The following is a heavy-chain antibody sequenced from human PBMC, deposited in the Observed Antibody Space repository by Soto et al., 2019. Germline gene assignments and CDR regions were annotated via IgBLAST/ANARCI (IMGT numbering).Heavy chain of an antibody. CDR1: GGSISRGDYF. V-gene: IGHV4-30-4*01. J-gene: IGHJ6*02. CDR2: IYYSGST. D-gene: IGHD3-3*01. CDR3: ARRGMNNDFWSGSSSYYYYAMDV. Sequence: PSETLSLTCTVSGGSISRGDYFWSWIRQPPGRGLEWIGSIYYSGSTNYNPSLKSRLSISMDSSKNEFSLRLTSVTAADTAVYYCARRGMNNDFWSGSSSYYYYAMDVWGQGTTVTVSS.